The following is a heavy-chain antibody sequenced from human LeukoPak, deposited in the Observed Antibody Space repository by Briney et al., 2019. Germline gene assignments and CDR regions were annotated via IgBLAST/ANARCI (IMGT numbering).Heavy chain of an antibody. CDR3: AKGGKWDVTPFDY. Sequence: GGSLRLSCAASGFTLSSDAMNWVRRAPGKGLEWVSSISGDGRNIQYADSVKGRFTVSRDNSKNTLYLQMNSLRADDTAVYYCAKGGKWDVTPFDYWGQGTLVTVSS. V-gene: IGHV3-23*01. CDR1: GFTLSSDA. D-gene: IGHD1-26*01. J-gene: IGHJ4*02. CDR2: ISGDGRNI.